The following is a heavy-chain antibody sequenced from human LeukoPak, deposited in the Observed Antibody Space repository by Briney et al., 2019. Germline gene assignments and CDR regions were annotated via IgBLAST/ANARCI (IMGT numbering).Heavy chain of an antibody. J-gene: IGHJ3*02. CDR1: GGSISSYY. V-gene: IGHV4-59*01. CDR2: IYYSGST. D-gene: IGHD4-17*01. Sequence: SETLSLTCTVSGGSISSYYWSWIRQPPGKGLEWIGYIYYSGSTNYNPSPKSRVTISVDTSKNQLSLKLSSVTAADTAVYYCASEVAVTTSGDAFDIWGQGTMVTVSS. CDR3: ASEVAVTTSGDAFDI.